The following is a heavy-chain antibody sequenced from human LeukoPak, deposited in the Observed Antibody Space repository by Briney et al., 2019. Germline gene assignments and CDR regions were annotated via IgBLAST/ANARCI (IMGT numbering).Heavy chain of an antibody. CDR3: SKGSTTGTTGGSFDP. D-gene: IGHD1-1*01. V-gene: IGHV3-23*01. J-gene: IGHJ5*02. CDR1: AITVTTYT. CDR2: TSGGGSIT. Sequence: RITSLTSAITVTTYTTSWIRHAPAKGLNWVSGTSGGGSITYYADSVKGRFTISKDNSKNTLSLPMNSLRAEDTAVYYCSKGSTTGTTGGSFDPWGQGALVTVSS.